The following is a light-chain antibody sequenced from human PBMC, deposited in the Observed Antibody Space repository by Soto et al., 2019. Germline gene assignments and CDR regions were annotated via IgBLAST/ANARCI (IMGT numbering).Light chain of an antibody. CDR3: QLRSNLPPLFT. CDR1: QSVSSY. J-gene: IGKJ3*01. CDR2: DAS. Sequence: EIVLTQSPATLSLSPGERATLSCRASQSVSSYLAWYQQKPGQAPRLLIYDASNRATGIPARFSGSGSGTDFPLTISRLEPEDFAVYYCQLRSNLPPLFTFGPGTKVDIK. V-gene: IGKV3-11*01.